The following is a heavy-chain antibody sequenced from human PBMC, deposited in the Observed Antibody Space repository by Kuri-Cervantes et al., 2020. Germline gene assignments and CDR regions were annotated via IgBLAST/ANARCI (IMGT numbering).Heavy chain of an antibody. V-gene: IGHV3-30-3*01. J-gene: IGHJ6*02. CDR2: ISYDGSNK. CDR3: ARGGMDV. Sequence: GGSLRLSCAASGFTFSSYAMHWVRQAPGKGLEWVAVISYDGSNKYYADSVKGRFTTSRDNSKNTLYLQMNSLRAEDTAVYYCARGGMDVWGQGTTVTVSS. CDR1: GFTFSSYA.